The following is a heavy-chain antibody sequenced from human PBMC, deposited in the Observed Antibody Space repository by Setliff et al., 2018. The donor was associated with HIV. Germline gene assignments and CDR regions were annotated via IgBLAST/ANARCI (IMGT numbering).Heavy chain of an antibody. D-gene: IGHD3-3*01. Sequence: GGSLRLSCAASGFTFSSYWMHWVRQAPGKGLVWVSRINSDGSSTSYADSVKGRFTISRDNAKSSLFLQMKSLRVEDTALYYCAKSLSPGDYYNFLSGYSPFDYWGQGTRVTVSS. CDR1: GFTFSSYW. J-gene: IGHJ4*02. CDR2: INSDGSST. V-gene: IGHV3-74*01. CDR3: AKSLSPGDYYNFLSGYSPFDY.